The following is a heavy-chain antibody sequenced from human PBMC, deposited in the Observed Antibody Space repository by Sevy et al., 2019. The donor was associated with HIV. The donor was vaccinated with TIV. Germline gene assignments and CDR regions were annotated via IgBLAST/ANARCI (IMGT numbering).Heavy chain of an antibody. V-gene: IGHV3-23*01. CDR3: AKDLERVAGTRPSPYYFDY. CDR2: IRGSGGST. Sequence: EGSLRLSCAASGFTFSSDAMSWVRQAPGKELEWVSAIRGSGGSTYYADSVKGRFTISRDNSKNTLYLQMNSLRAEDPAGYYCAKDLERVAGTRPSPYYFDYWGQGTLVTVSS. J-gene: IGHJ4*02. D-gene: IGHD2-15*01. CDR1: GFTFSSDA.